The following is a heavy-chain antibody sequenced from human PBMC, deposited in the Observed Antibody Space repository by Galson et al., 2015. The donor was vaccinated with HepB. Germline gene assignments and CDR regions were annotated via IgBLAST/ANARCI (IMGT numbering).Heavy chain of an antibody. Sequence: SLRLSCAASGFTFSSYSINWVRQAPGKGLEWVSSISSSSTYIYYADSVKGRFTISRDNAKKSLYLQMNSLRAEDTALYYCAREGVAGTYFDYWGQGTLVTVSS. CDR1: GFTFSSYS. J-gene: IGHJ4*02. CDR2: ISSSSTYI. V-gene: IGHV3-21*01. D-gene: IGHD6-19*01. CDR3: AREGVAGTYFDY.